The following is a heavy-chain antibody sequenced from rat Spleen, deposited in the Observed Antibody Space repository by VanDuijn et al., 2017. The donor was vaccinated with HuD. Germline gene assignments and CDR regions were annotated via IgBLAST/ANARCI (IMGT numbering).Heavy chain of an antibody. Sequence: EVQLVESGGGLVQPGRSMKLSCVGSGFTFSTFPMAWVRQAPTKGLEWVATISSSGYSTYYRDSVKGRFTVSRDDAKAILYLQMNSLRSEDTATYYCTRDFDYYSGFIYVGNYVMDAWGQGTSVTVSS. J-gene: IGHJ4*01. CDR1: GFTFSTFP. CDR2: ISSSGYST. D-gene: IGHD1-2*01. CDR3: TRDFDYYSGFIYVGNYVMDA. V-gene: IGHV5-46*01.